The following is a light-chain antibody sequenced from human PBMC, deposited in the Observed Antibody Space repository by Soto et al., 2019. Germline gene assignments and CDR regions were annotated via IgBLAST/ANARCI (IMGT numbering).Light chain of an antibody. CDR1: QSVRNNY. J-gene: IGKJ1*01. CDR2: GES. CDR3: QQYTTSPWT. Sequence: DIVLTQSPDTLSLSPGERATLSCRASQSVRNNYFAWYQQKPGQAPRLLIYGESNMATGIPDRFSGSGYGTDLTLTISRLEPEDFAVYFCQQYTTSPWTFGQGNTVEI. V-gene: IGKV3-20*01.